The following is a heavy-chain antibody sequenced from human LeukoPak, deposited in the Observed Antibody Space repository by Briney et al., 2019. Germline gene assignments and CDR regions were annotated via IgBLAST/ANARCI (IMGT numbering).Heavy chain of an antibody. D-gene: IGHD3-10*01. V-gene: IGHV3-21*01. J-gene: IGHJ4*02. Sequence: GGSLRLSCAASGFTFSSYSMNWVRQAPGKGLEWVSSISSSSSYIYYADSVKGRFTISRDNAKNSLYLQMNSLRAEDTAVYYCARGKEEIRGVITYWGRGTLVTVSS. CDR3: ARGKEEIRGVITY. CDR2: ISSSSSYI. CDR1: GFTFSSYS.